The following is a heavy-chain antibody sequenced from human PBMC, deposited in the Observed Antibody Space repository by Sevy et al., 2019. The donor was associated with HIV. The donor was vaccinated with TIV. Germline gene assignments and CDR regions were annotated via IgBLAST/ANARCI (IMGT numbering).Heavy chain of an antibody. CDR3: ASHAGIAAAGRVFDY. CDR1: GFTFSDHY. V-gene: IGHV3-72*01. J-gene: IGHJ4*02. CDR2: TRNKADGYTT. D-gene: IGHD6-13*01. Sequence: GGSLRLSCVASGFTFSDHYMEWVRQAPGKGLEWVGRTRNKADGYTTEYAAYVKGRFTSSRDESKNSLYVQMNSLKAEETAVYYCASHAGIAAAGRVFDYWGQGTLVTVSS.